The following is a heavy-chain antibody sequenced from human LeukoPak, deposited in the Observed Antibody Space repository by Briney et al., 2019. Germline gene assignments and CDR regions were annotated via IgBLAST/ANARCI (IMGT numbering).Heavy chain of an antibody. CDR3: AKGHCSSTSCYGTGFDY. CDR2: ISGSGGST. J-gene: IGHJ4*02. Sequence: AGGSLRLSCAASGFTFSSYAMSWVRQAPGKGLEWVSAISGSGGSTYYADSVKGRFTISRDNSKNTLYLQMNSLRAEDTAVYYCAKGHCSSTSCYGTGFDYWGQGTLVTVSS. V-gene: IGHV3-23*01. CDR1: GFTFSSYA. D-gene: IGHD2-2*01.